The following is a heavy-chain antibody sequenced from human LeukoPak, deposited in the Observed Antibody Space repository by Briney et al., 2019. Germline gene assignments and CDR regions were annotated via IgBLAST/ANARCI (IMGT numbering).Heavy chain of an antibody. Sequence: GGSLRLSCAASGFTFSSYAMSWVRQAPGKGLEWVSAMSGSGGSTYYADSVKGRFTISRDNSKNKLYLQMNSLRAEDTAVYYCAKGYSSSWSQYFDYWGQGTLVTVSS. CDR2: MSGSGGST. V-gene: IGHV3-23*01. D-gene: IGHD6-13*01. CDR1: GFTFSSYA. CDR3: AKGYSSSWSQYFDY. J-gene: IGHJ4*02.